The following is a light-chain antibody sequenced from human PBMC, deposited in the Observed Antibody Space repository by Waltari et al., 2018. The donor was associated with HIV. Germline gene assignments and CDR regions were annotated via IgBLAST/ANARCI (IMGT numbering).Light chain of an antibody. Sequence: QSALTQPRSVSGSPGQSVTIPCSGTFRDVAGSNFFSWYQQHSGKAPKPVIFDVNKRPSGVPDRFSGSKSGNTASLTVSGLQAEDEADYFCCSYAGSFTLLFGGGTNLAVL. CDR2: DVN. V-gene: IGLV2-11*01. J-gene: IGLJ3*02. CDR3: CSYAGSFTLL. CDR1: FRDVAGSNF.